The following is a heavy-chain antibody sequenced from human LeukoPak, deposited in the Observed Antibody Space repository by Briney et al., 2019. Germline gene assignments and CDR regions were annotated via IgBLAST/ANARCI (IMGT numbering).Heavy chain of an antibody. J-gene: IGHJ6*02. V-gene: IGHV1-18*01. D-gene: IGHD2-2*01. Sequence: VASVKVSCKASGYTFTSYGISWVRQAPGQGLEWMGWISAYNGNSNYAQKLQGRVTMTTDTSTSTAYMELRSLRSDDTAVYYCARDRPYHCSSTSCSRRGFYYYGTDVWGQGTTVTVSS. CDR3: ARDRPYHCSSTSCSRRGFYYYGTDV. CDR2: ISAYNGNS. CDR1: GYTFTSYG.